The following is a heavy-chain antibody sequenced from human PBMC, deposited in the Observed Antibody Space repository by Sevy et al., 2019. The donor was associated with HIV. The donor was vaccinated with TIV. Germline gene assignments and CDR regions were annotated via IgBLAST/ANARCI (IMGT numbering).Heavy chain of an antibody. Sequence: GGSLRLSCAASGFTFSSYWMSWVRQAPGKGLEWVANIKQDGSEKYYVDSVKGRFNISRDNAKNLLYLQMNSMRAEDMAVYYCARDRIGRDYDFWSGYPFYYYYYMDVWGKGTTVTVSS. CDR3: ARDRIGRDYDFWSGYPFYYYYYMDV. D-gene: IGHD3-3*01. CDR2: IKQDGSEK. CDR1: GFTFSSYW. J-gene: IGHJ6*03. V-gene: IGHV3-7*01.